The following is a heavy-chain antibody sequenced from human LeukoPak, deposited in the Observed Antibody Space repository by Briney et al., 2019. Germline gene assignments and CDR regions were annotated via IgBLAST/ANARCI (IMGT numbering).Heavy chain of an antibody. J-gene: IGHJ4*02. CDR3: ARGGRTYYYGSGSPESLDY. CDR2: IYYSGST. D-gene: IGHD3-10*01. CDR1: GGSISSGDYY. Sequence: PSETLSLTCTVSGGSISSGDYYWSWIRQPPGKGLEWIGYIYYSGSTYYNPSLKSRVTISGDTSKNQFSLKLSSVTAADTAVYYCARGGRTYYYGSGSPESLDYWGQGTLVTVSS. V-gene: IGHV4-30-4*01.